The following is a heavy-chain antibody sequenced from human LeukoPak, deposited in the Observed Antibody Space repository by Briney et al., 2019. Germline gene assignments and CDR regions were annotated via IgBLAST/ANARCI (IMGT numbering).Heavy chain of an antibody. CDR2: INPSGGPT. V-gene: IGHV1-46*01. CDR3: ARAPYGGSSRGLFVV. CDR1: GYTFTSYY. D-gene: IGHD1-26*01. J-gene: IGHJ3*01. Sequence: ASVKVSCKASGYTFTSYYVHWMRQAPGQGLEWMGIINPSGGPTFYAQKFQGRVTMTRDTSTSTVYMELISLRSEDSAVYYCARAPYGGSSRGLFVVGGQGTMVTVSS.